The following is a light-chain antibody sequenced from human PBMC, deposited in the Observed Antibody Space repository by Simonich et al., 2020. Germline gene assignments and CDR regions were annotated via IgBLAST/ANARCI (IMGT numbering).Light chain of an antibody. V-gene: IGLV2-23*01. CDR3: CSYAGSVV. Sequence: SPRTHPASVSGLPGQSITIPGTGTGRDVGSYNLFSWYQQHPGKAPKLMIYRGSKRPAGVSNRFSGSKSGNTASLTISGLQAEDEADYYCCSYAGSVVFGGGTKLTVL. J-gene: IGLJ2*01. CDR2: RGS. CDR1: GRDVGSYNL.